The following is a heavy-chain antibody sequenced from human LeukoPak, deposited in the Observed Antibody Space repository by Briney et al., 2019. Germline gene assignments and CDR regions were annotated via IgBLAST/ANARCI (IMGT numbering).Heavy chain of an antibody. CDR3: AKDVPYGSGSYYSGWSDAFDI. Sequence: QSGGSLRFYCAASGFTFCSYAMSWVRHAPGQGLEWVSALSGSGGSSDYADSVKGRFSTFRDNSKNTLYLQMNSLRAEDTAVYYCAKDVPYGSGSYYSGWSDAFDIWGQGTMVTVSS. CDR1: GFTFCSYA. J-gene: IGHJ3*02. V-gene: IGHV3-23*01. D-gene: IGHD3-10*01. CDR2: LSGSGGSS.